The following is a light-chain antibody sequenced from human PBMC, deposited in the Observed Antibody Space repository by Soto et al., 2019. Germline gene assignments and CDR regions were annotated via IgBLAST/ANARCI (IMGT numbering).Light chain of an antibody. CDR3: QQRTNWPLT. V-gene: IGKV3-11*01. Sequence: EIVLTQSPATLSLSPGERATLSCRASQSVGSSLAWYQQKTGQAPRLLIYDASTRATGIPARFSGSGSGTDFTLTISSLETEDYEVYYCQQRTNWPLTFGGGTKVDIK. CDR2: DAS. J-gene: IGKJ4*01. CDR1: QSVGSS.